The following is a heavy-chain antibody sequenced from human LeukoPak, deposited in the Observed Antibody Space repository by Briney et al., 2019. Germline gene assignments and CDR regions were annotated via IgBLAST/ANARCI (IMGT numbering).Heavy chain of an antibody. CDR3: ARVPMVYDILTGYQPSYYMDV. CDR1: GGSISSSSYY. Sequence: SETLSLTCTVSGGSISSSSYYWGWIRQPPGKGLEWIGSIYYSGSTYYNPSLKSRVTISVDTSKNQFSLKLSSVTAADTAVYYCARVPMVYDILTGYQPSYYMDVWGKGTTVTVSS. D-gene: IGHD3-9*01. V-gene: IGHV4-39*07. CDR2: IYYSGST. J-gene: IGHJ6*03.